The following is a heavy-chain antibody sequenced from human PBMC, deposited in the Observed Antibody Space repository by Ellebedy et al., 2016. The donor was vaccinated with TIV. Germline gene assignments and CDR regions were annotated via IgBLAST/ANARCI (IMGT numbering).Heavy chain of an antibody. Sequence: GESLKISXAASGFTFSSYAMSWVRQAPGKGLEWVSAISGSGGSTYYADSVKGRFTISRDNSKNTLYLQMNSLRAEDTAVYYCAKEGMGSGWYLDYWGQGTLVTVSS. CDR2: ISGSGGST. CDR1: GFTFSSYA. D-gene: IGHD6-19*01. J-gene: IGHJ4*02. V-gene: IGHV3-23*01. CDR3: AKEGMGSGWYLDY.